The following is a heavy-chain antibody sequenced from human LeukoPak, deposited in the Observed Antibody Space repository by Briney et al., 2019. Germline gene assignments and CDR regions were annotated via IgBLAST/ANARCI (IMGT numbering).Heavy chain of an antibody. D-gene: IGHD3-10*01. Sequence: SETLSLTCSVSGGSISSYYWSWIRQPPGKGLECSGNIYYSGSTNYNPSLKSRVTIAVDTSNKHFSLKLRSVTAADAAVYYFAIAGAKYYYRALDYWGQGTLVTVSS. CDR3: AIAGAKYYYRALDY. CDR1: GGSISSYY. V-gene: IGHV4-59*01. J-gene: IGHJ4*02. CDR2: IYYSGST.